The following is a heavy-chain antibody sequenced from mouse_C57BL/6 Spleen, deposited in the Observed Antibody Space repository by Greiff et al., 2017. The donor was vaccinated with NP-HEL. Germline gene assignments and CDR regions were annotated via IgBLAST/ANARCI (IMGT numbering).Heavy chain of an antibody. J-gene: IGHJ3*01. CDR2: ISSGSSTI. CDR3: AGGGGWFAY. Sequence: EVKLVESGGGLVKPGGSLKLSCAASGFTFSDYGMHWVRQAPEKGLEWVAYISSGSSTIYYADTVKGRFTISRDNAKNTLFLQMTSLRSEDTAMYYCAGGGGWFAYWGQGTLVTVSA. CDR1: GFTFSDYG. V-gene: IGHV5-17*01.